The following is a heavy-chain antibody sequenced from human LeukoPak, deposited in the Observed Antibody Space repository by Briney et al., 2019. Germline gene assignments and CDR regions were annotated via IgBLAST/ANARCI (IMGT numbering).Heavy chain of an antibody. V-gene: IGHV1-46*01. CDR2: INPSGGST. CDR1: GYTFTSYY. Sequence: ASVKVSCKASGYTFTSYYMHWVRQAPGQGLEWMGIINPSGGSTTYAQKFQGRVTITADESTSTAYMELSSLRSEDTAVYYCARDPGRITIFGVGAFDIWGQGTMVTVSS. J-gene: IGHJ3*02. CDR3: ARDPGRITIFGVGAFDI. D-gene: IGHD3-3*01.